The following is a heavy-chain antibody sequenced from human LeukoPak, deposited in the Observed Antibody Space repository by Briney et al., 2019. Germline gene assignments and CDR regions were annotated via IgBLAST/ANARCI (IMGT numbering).Heavy chain of an antibody. D-gene: IGHD5-24*01. CDR2: IYDSGST. J-gene: IGHJ6*02. CDR3: ARRGQRLLQPEAFIDV. V-gene: IGHV4-39*01. Sequence: SETLSLTCTVSGGSLSSSSYYWGWIRQPPGKGLEWIGSIYDSGSTYYNPSLKSRVTISLDTSKNQFSLKLSSVTAADTAVYYCARRGQRLLQPEAFIDVWGQGTTVTVSS. CDR1: GGSLSSSSYY.